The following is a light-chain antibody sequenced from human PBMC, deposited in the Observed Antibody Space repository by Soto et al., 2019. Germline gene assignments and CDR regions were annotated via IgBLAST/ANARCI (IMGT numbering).Light chain of an antibody. J-gene: IGKJ5*01. CDR2: DAS. CDR3: QQRSNWPIT. Sequence: EIVLTQSPATLSLSPGGRATLSCRASQSISSYLAWYQRKPGQAPRLLVYDASSRATGIPARCSGSGSGTDFTLTISSLEPEDFAVYYCQQRSNWPITFGQGTRLEIK. CDR1: QSISSY. V-gene: IGKV3-11*01.